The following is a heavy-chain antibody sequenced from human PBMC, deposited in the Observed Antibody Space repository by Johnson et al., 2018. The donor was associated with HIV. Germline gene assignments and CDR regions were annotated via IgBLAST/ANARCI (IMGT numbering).Heavy chain of an antibody. CDR1: GFTFDEYG. Sequence: VQLVESGGGLVQPGGSLRLSCVASGFTFDEYGMSWVRQAPGKGLEWVSAISGSGGSTYYADSVKGRFTISRDNSKNTLYLQMNSLRAEDTAIYYCARGRKDIAAVDGLDNDGFDMWGQGTMVTVS. J-gene: IGHJ3*02. D-gene: IGHD6-13*01. CDR3: ARGRKDIAAVDGLDNDGFDM. V-gene: IGHV3-23*04. CDR2: ISGSGGST.